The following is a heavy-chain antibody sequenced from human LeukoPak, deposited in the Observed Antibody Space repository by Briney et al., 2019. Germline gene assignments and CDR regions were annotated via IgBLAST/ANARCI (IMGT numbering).Heavy chain of an antibody. V-gene: IGHV3-33*01. CDR3: ARDRRAVAGIGYYYYGMDV. J-gene: IGHJ6*02. D-gene: IGHD6-19*01. Sequence: GGSLRLSCAASGFTFSSYGMHWVRQAPGKGLEWVAVIWYDGSNKYYADSVEGRFTISRDNSKNTLYLQMNSLRAEDTAVYYCARDRRAVAGIGYYYYGMDVWGQGTTVTVSS. CDR1: GFTFSSYG. CDR2: IWYDGSNK.